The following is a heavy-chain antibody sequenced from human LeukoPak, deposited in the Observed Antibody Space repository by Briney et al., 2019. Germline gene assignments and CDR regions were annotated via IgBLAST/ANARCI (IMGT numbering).Heavy chain of an antibody. Sequence: GGSLRLSCAASGFTFSSYAMHWVRQAPGKGLEWVAVISYDGSNKYYADSVKGRFSISRDNSKNTLYLQMNSPRAEDTAVYYCARVYSGYPVDYWGQGTLVTVSS. D-gene: IGHD5-12*01. J-gene: IGHJ4*02. V-gene: IGHV3-30*04. CDR1: GFTFSSYA. CDR2: ISYDGSNK. CDR3: ARVYSGYPVDY.